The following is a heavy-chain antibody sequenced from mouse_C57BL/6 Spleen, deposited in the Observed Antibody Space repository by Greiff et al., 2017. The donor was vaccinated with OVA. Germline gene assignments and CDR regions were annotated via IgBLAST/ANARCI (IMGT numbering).Heavy chain of an antibody. V-gene: IGHV1-39*01. J-gene: IGHJ2*01. CDR3: ARDYYGSSRYFDY. D-gene: IGHD1-1*01. CDR2: INPNYGTT. CDR1: GYSFTDYN. Sequence: VQLQESGPELVKPGASVKISCKASGYSFTDYNMNWVKQSNGKSLEWIGVINPNYGTTSYTQKFKGKATLTVDQSSSTDYMQLNSLTSEDAAVYFCARDYYGSSRYFDYWGQGTTLTVSS.